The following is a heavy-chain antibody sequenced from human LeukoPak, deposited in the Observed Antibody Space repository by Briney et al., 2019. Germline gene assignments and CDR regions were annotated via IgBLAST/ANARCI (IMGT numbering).Heavy chain of an antibody. J-gene: IGHJ5*02. V-gene: IGHV4-59*01. CDR3: ARDKVGQNWFDP. Sequence: SETLSLTCTVSGGSISSYYWSWIRQPPGKGLEWIGYIYYGGSTNYNPSLKSRVTISVDTSKNQFSLKLSSVTAADTAVYYCARDKVGQNWFDPWGQGTLVTVSS. CDR2: IYYGGST. D-gene: IGHD1-26*01. CDR1: GGSISSYY.